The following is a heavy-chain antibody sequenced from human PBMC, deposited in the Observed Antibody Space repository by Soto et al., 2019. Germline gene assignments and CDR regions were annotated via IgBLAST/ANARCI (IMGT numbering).Heavy chain of an antibody. CDR3: AKDRGSSSCCYYGMDV. J-gene: IGHJ6*02. D-gene: IGHD6-6*01. V-gene: IGHV1-69*13. CDR2: IIPIFGTA. Sequence: GASVKVSCKASGGTFSSYAISWVRQAPGQGLEWMGGIIPIFGTANYAQKFQGRVTITADESTSTAYMELSSLRSEDTAVYYCAKDRGSSSCCYYGMDVWGQGTTVTVSS. CDR1: GGTFSSYA.